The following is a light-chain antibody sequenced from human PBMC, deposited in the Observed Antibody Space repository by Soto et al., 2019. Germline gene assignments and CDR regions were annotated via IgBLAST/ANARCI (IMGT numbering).Light chain of an antibody. CDR1: QGIAGA. CDR3: QQFSDYPLT. CDR2: DAS. J-gene: IGKJ4*01. Sequence: AIPLTQSPSSLSASVGDRVTITCRASQGIAGALAWYQQKPGKAPNLLIYDASTLESGVPSRFSGSGSGTDFTLTISSLQPEDFAAYYCQQFSDYPLTFGGGTNVDVK. V-gene: IGKV1D-13*01.